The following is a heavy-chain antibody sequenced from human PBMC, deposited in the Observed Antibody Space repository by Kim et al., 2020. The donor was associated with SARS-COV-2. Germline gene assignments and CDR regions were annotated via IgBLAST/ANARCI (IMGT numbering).Heavy chain of an antibody. D-gene: IGHD5-18*01. Sequence: SVKVSCKASGGTFSSYAISWVRQAPGQGLEWMGRIIPILGIANYAQKFQGRVTITADKSTSTAYMELSSLRSEDTAVYYCARDPSYGYGYYYYYGMDVWGQGTTVTVSS. V-gene: IGHV1-69*04. CDR2: IIPILGIA. J-gene: IGHJ6*02. CDR3: ARDPSYGYGYYYYYGMDV. CDR1: GGTFSSYA.